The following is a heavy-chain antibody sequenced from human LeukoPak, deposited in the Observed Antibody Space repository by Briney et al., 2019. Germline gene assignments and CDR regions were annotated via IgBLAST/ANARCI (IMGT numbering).Heavy chain of an antibody. V-gene: IGHV3-7*03. CDR3: ARSQWLADRYFDY. Sequence: GGSLRLSCAASGFTSSSYWMSWVRQAPGKGLEWVANIKQDGSEKYYVDSVKGRFTISRDNAKNSLYLQMNSLRAEDTAVYYCARSQWLADRYFDYWGQGTLVTVSS. J-gene: IGHJ4*02. D-gene: IGHD6-19*01. CDR2: IKQDGSEK. CDR1: GFTSSSYW.